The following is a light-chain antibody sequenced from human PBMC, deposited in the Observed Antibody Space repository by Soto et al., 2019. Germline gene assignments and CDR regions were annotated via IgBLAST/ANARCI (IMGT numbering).Light chain of an antibody. Sequence: QSALTQPASXXXXXGQSITISCTGTSSDVGAYTFVSWHQQHPGKAPKPIIYNVYDRPSGISYRFSGSKSGNTASLTISGLQGEDEADYYCSSYTISRTYVFGTGTKLTVL. CDR2: NVY. CDR3: SSYTISRTYV. V-gene: IGLV2-14*03. CDR1: SSDVGAYTF. J-gene: IGLJ1*01.